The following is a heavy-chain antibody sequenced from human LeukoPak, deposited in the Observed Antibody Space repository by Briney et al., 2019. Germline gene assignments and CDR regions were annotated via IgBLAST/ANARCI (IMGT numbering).Heavy chain of an antibody. D-gene: IGHD2-8*01. Sequence: ASVKVSCKASGYTFTGYYMHWVRQAPGQGLEWMGWINPNSGGTNYAQKFQGRVTVTRDTSTSTAYMELSGLRADDTAAYYCARVEYCTKGVCINFDLWGQGTLVTVAS. V-gene: IGHV1-2*02. CDR1: GYTFTGYY. CDR3: ARVEYCTKGVCINFDL. CDR2: INPNSGGT. J-gene: IGHJ4*02.